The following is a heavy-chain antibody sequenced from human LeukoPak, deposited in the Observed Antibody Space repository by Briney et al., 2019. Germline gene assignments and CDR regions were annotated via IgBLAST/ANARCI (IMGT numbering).Heavy chain of an antibody. CDR1: GGSISSHF. J-gene: IGHJ4*02. CDR3: TKATQWLAFDY. V-gene: IGHV4-59*11. Sequence: SETLSLTCTVSGGSISSHFWSWIRQPPGKGLEWIGNIYNSGTTNCNPSLESRVTISVDTSKNQLSLQLTSVTAADTAVYYCTKATQWLAFDYWGRGTLVTVSS. CDR2: IYNSGTT. D-gene: IGHD6-19*01.